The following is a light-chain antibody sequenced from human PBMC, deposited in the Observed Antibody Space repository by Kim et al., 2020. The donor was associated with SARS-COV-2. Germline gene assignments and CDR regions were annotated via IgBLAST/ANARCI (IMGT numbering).Light chain of an antibody. CDR1: FSNIGNNY. J-gene: IGLJ2*01. CDR3: GTWDSSLNAVL. CDR2: DNN. Sequence: QSVLTQPPSVSAAPGQKVTISCSGSFSNIGNNYVSWYQQLTEAAPKLLIYDNNKRHSGTPDRFSGSKSGTSATLGITGLQTGDEAEYYCGTWDSSLNAVLFGGGTQLTV. V-gene: IGLV1-51*01.